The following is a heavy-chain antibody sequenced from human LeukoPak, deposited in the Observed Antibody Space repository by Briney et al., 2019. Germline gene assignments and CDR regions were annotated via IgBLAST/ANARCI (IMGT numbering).Heavy chain of an antibody. CDR2: IYYSGST. V-gene: IGHV4-39*07. CDR3: ARRESGSYSSRRFDP. CDR1: GGSISSSSYY. J-gene: IGHJ5*02. Sequence: PSETLSLTCTVSGGSISSSSYYWGWIRQPPGKGLEWIGSIYYSGSTYYNPSLKSRVTISVDTSKNQFSLKLSSVTAADTAVYYCARRESGSYSSRRFDPWGQGTLVTVSS. D-gene: IGHD6-13*01.